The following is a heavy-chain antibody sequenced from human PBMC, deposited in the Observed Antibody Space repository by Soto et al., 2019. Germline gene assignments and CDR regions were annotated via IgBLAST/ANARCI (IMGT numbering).Heavy chain of an antibody. CDR1: GGSISSSSYY. D-gene: IGHD6-13*01. CDR3: ARLGAFYSSSWNYYYYGMDV. V-gene: IGHV4-39*01. J-gene: IGHJ6*02. Sequence: SETLSLTCTVSGGSISSSSYYWGWIRQPPGKGLEWIGSIYYSGSTYYNPSLKSRVTISVDTSKNQFSLKLSSVTAADTAVYYCARLGAFYSSSWNYYYYGMDVWGQGTTVTVSS. CDR2: IYYSGST.